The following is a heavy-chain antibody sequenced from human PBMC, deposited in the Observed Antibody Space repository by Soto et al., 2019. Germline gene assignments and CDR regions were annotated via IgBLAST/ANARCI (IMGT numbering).Heavy chain of an antibody. CDR1: GGFVNSDTHS. Sequence: SETLSLTCTVSGGFVNSDTHSWSWIRQTPGKRLEWIGFIYSGGSTKNPSLRSRVTMSVDTSKNQFSLKLRSVIVADTAVYHCARFVRSCSTTTCSTRADVWGQGITVTVSS. CDR3: ARFVRSCSTTTCSTRADV. J-gene: IGHJ6*02. D-gene: IGHD2-2*01. CDR2: IYSGGST. V-gene: IGHV4-61*01.